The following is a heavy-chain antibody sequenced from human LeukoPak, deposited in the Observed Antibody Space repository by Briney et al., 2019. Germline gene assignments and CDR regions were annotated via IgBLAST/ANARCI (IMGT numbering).Heavy chain of an antibody. D-gene: IGHD4-23*01. CDR3: ANEPHYGGHRY. Sequence: GSLRLSCAASGFTFSSYAMSWVRQAPGKGLEWIGEINHSGSTNYNPSLKSRVTISVNTSKNQFSLKLSSVTAADTAVYYCANEPHYGGHRYWGQGTLVTVSS. CDR1: GFTFSSYA. V-gene: IGHV4-34*08. J-gene: IGHJ4*02. CDR2: INHSGST.